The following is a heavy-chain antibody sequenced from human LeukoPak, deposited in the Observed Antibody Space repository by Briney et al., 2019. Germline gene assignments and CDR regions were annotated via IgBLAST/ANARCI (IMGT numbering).Heavy chain of an antibody. CDR3: AKPSGSGFDH. V-gene: IGHV3-30*02. J-gene: IGHJ4*02. D-gene: IGHD1-26*01. CDR2: IRYDGSNK. CDR1: GFTFSTHD. Sequence: TGGSLRLSCGASGFTFSTHDMHWVRQAPGKGLEWVAFIRYDGSNKYYVDSVKDRFTISRDNSKNTVFLQVNSLRPGDSAVYYCAKPSGSGFDHWGQGTLVTVSS.